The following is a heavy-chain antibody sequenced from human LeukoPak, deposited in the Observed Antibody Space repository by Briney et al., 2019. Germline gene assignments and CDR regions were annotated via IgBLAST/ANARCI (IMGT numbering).Heavy chain of an antibody. J-gene: IGHJ4*02. D-gene: IGHD5-24*01. Sequence: SVKVSCKASGGTFSSYAISWVRQAPGQGLEWMGRIIPILGIANYAQKFQGRVTITADKSTSTAYMELSSLRSEDTAVYYCASHILSREMATIIDYWGQGTLVTVSS. CDR1: GGTFSSYA. CDR2: IIPILGIA. CDR3: ASHILSREMATIIDY. V-gene: IGHV1-69*04.